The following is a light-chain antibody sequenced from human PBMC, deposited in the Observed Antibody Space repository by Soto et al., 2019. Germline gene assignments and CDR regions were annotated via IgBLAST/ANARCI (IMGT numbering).Light chain of an antibody. J-gene: IGLJ2*01. CDR3: QTWGSGIVV. Sequence: QSVLTQSPSASASLGASVKLTCTLSSGHSNYAIAWHQQQSEKGPRYLMKLNSDGSHSKGDGIPDRFSGSSSGAERYLTISCLQSEDEADYYCQTWGSGIVVFGGGTKPTVL. CDR1: SGHSNYA. CDR2: LNSDGSH. V-gene: IGLV4-69*02.